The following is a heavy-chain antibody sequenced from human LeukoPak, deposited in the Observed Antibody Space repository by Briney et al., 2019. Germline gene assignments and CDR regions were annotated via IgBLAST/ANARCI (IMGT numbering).Heavy chain of an antibody. J-gene: IGHJ4*02. CDR1: GFPFSSYS. D-gene: IGHD2-15*01. CDR2: ISSSRTT. CDR3: ARDSGSSFLDY. V-gene: IGHV3-48*01. Sequence: GGSLRPSCAASGFPFSSYSMNWVRQAPGEGLEWVSYISSSRTTSYADSVKGRFTISRDNAKNSLYLQMNSLRAEDTAVYYCARDSGSSFLDYWGQGTLVTVSS.